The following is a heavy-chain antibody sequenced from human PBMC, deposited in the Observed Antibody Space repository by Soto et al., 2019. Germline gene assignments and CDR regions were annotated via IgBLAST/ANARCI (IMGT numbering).Heavy chain of an antibody. V-gene: IGHV4-39*01. Sequence: SETLSLTCTVSVGSISSSSYYWGWIRQPPGKGLEWIGSIYYSGSTYYNPSLKSRVTISVDTSKNQFSLKLSSVTAADTAVYYCARPTIDNWFDPWGQGTLVTVSS. CDR2: IYYSGST. CDR3: ARPTIDNWFDP. J-gene: IGHJ5*02. D-gene: IGHD3-3*01. CDR1: VGSISSSSYY.